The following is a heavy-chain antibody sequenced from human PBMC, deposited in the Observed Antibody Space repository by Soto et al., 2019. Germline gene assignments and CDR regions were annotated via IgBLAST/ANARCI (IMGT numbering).Heavy chain of an antibody. CDR1: GGSISSYY. Sequence: QVQLQESGPGLVKPSETLSLTCTVSGGSISSYYWSWIRQPPGKGLEWIGYIYYSGSTNYNPSLKSRVTISVDTSKNQFSLKLSSVTAADTAVYYCARANGYSYGFDYWGQGTLVTVSS. CDR2: IYYSGST. V-gene: IGHV4-59*01. J-gene: IGHJ4*02. CDR3: ARANGYSYGFDY. D-gene: IGHD5-18*01.